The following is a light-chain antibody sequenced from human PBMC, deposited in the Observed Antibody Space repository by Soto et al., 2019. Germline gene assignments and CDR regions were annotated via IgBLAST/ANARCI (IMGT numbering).Light chain of an antibody. J-gene: IGKJ1*01. CDR1: QSVSTNY. Sequence: EIVLTQSPGTLSLSPGERATLSCRASQSVSTNYLAWYQRKPGQAPRLLIYGASSRATDIPNRFSGSGSGTDFTLTITRLKAEDFAVYYCQQSGSSPPTFGQGTKVEIK. CDR3: QQSGSSPPT. CDR2: GAS. V-gene: IGKV3-20*01.